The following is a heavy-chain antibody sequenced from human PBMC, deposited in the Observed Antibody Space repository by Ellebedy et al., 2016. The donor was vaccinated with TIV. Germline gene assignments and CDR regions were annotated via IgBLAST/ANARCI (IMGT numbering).Heavy chain of an antibody. D-gene: IGHD2-15*01. CDR2: IKEDGSEK. Sequence: GESLKISXAASGFTFSGYWISWVRQAPGKGLEWVANIKEDGSEKYYVDSVKGRFTISRDNAKNSLYLQMNSLRAEDTAVYFCAKLDKDIVVVVGVVDHWGQGTLVAVSS. CDR1: GFTFSGYW. J-gene: IGHJ4*02. CDR3: AKLDKDIVVVVGVVDH. V-gene: IGHV3-7*02.